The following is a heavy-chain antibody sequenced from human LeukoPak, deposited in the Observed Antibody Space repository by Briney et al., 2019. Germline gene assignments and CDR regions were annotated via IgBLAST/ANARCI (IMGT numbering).Heavy chain of an antibody. J-gene: IGHJ4*02. V-gene: IGHV3-53*01. Sequence: GGSLRLSCAASGFTFSSYTMNWIRQAPGKGLEWVSVIYSGGTTYYADSIKGRFTISRDNSKNTLYLQMNSLRAEDTAVYYCAGRYDSSGYPLHWGQGTLVTVSS. CDR2: IYSGGTT. CDR1: GFTFSSYT. D-gene: IGHD3-22*01. CDR3: AGRYDSSGYPLH.